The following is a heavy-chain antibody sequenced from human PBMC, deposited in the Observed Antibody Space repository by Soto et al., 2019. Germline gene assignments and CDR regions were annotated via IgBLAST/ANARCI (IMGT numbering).Heavy chain of an antibody. CDR2: IWYDGSNK. J-gene: IGHJ3*02. Sequence: QVQLVESGGGVVQPGRSLRLSCAASGFTFSSYGMHWVRQAPGKGLEWVAVIWYDGSNKYYADSVKGRFTISRDNSKNTQYLQMSSLRAEDTAVYYCARDLREDLMTTVTTSAFDIWGQGTMVTVSS. CDR1: GFTFSSYG. D-gene: IGHD4-17*01. V-gene: IGHV3-33*01. CDR3: ARDLREDLMTTVTTSAFDI.